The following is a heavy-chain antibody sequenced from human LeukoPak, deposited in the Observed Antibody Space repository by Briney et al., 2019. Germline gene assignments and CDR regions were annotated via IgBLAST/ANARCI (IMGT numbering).Heavy chain of an antibody. CDR1: GFTVSSNY. J-gene: IGHJ4*02. Sequence: GGSLRLSCAASGFTVSSNYMSWVRQAPGKGLEWVSVIYSSGSTYYADSVKGRFTISRDNSKNTLHLQMNTLRAEDTGVYYCASRIATAGSVEYWGQGTMVTVSS. CDR2: IYSSGST. V-gene: IGHV3-53*01. D-gene: IGHD6-13*01. CDR3: ASRIATAGSVEY.